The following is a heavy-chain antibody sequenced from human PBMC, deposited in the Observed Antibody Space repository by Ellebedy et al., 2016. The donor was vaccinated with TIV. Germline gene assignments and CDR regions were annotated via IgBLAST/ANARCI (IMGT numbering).Heavy chain of an antibody. D-gene: IGHD3-9*01. V-gene: IGHV2-26*01. CDR1: GFSLNTRSVG. CDR2: IFSNDEK. CDR3: ARIPHEDGYFDWSDAFDI. J-gene: IGHJ3*02. Sequence: SGPTLVKPTQTLTLTCTFSGFSLNTRSVGVSWIRQPPGKALEWLAHIFSNDEKSYSTSLKSRLTISKDTSKSQVVLTMTNMDPVDTATYYCARIPHEDGYFDWSDAFDIWGQGTMVTVSS.